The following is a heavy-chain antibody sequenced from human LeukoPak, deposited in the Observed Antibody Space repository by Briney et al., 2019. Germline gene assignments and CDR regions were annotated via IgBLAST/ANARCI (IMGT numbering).Heavy chain of an antibody. J-gene: IGHJ4*02. CDR2: ISYDGSNK. D-gene: IGHD1-14*01. CDR3: ARKTGDC. Sequence: PGRSLRLSCAASGFTFSSYGMHWVRQAPGKGLEWVAVISYDGSNKYYADSVKGRFTISRDNSKNTLYLQMNSLRVEDTAVYYCARKTGDCWGQGTLVIVSS. V-gene: IGHV3-30*03. CDR1: GFTFSSYG.